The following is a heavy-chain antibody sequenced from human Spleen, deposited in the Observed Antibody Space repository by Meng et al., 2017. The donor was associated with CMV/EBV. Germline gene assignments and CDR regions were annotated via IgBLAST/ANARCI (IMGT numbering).Heavy chain of an antibody. CDR3: TRGYCSGGSYLPGDY. D-gene: IGHD2-15*01. V-gene: IGHV3-7*01. J-gene: IGHJ4*02. Sequence: GGSLRPSCAVSGFTFSSFSSYGMHWVRQAPGKGLEWVANIKQDGSEKYYVDSVKGRFTISRDNAKKSLYLQMNSLRAEDTAVYYCTRGYCSGGSYLPGDYWGQGTSVTVSS. CDR2: IKQDGSEK. CDR1: GFTFSSFSSYG.